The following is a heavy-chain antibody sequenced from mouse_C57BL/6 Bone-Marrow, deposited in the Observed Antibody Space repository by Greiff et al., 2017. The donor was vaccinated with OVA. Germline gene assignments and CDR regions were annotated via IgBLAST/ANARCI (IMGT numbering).Heavy chain of an antibody. CDR2: IDPENGDT. D-gene: IGHD2-5*01. CDR1: GFNIKDDY. CDR3: TYAYYSNPYYAMDY. J-gene: IGHJ4*01. V-gene: IGHV14-4*01. Sequence: VQLKQSGAELVRPGASVKLSCTASGFNIKDDYMHWVKQRPEQGLEWIGWIDPENGDTEYASKFQGKATITADTSSNTAYLQLSSLTSEDTAVYYCTYAYYSNPYYAMDYWGQGTSVTVSS.